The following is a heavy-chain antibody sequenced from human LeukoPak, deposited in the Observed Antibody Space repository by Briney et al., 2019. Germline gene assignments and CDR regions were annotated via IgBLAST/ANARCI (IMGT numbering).Heavy chain of an antibody. Sequence: PSETLSLTCTVSGGSVNSGSYYWNWIRQPPGKGLEWIGYIYYSGSTNYNPSLKSRDTISVDTSKNQFSLKLSSVTAADTAVYYCASLAGYSSGWYSGHYYGMDVWGQGTTVTVSS. D-gene: IGHD6-19*01. J-gene: IGHJ6*02. CDR1: GGSVNSGSYY. V-gene: IGHV4-61*01. CDR2: IYYSGST. CDR3: ASLAGYSSGWYSGHYYGMDV.